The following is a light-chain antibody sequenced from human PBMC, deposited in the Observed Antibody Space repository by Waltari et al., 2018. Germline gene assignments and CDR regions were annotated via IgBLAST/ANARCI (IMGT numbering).Light chain of an antibody. CDR2: GNN. J-gene: IGLJ2*01. CDR1: TLRTYS. CDR3: NSRDRRHNSML. V-gene: IGLV3-19*01. Sequence: SSELTQDPAVSVALGQTVRITCQGATLRTYSAGWYQQKPGQAPILVNYGNNNRPSGIPDRFSGSRSGNTASLIITGAQAEDEAAYYCNSRDRRHNSMLFGGGTKLTVL.